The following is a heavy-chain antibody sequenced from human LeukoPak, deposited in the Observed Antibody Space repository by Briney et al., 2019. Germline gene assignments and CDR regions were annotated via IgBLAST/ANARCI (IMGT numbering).Heavy chain of an antibody. CDR2: IYSGGST. V-gene: IGHV3-66*01. Sequence: GGSLRLSCAASGFSVSSNYMSWVRQAPGKGLEWVSVIYSGGSTYYADSVKGRFTITRDNSKNTLYLQMNSLRAEDTAVHYCARDTGWSGFDPWGQGTLVTVSS. CDR3: ARDTGWSGFDP. D-gene: IGHD6-19*01. J-gene: IGHJ5*02. CDR1: GFSVSSNY.